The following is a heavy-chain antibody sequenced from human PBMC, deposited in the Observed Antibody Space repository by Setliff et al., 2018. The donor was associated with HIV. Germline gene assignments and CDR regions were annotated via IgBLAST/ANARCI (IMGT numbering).Heavy chain of an antibody. V-gene: IGHV4-39*07. Sequence: SETLSLTCSVSGGSVGSGSYYWGWIRQPPGKGPEWIGSLYYRGSTTYNPSLKSRVTMSVDTSKNQFSLRLSSVTAADTAVYYCARDQKGYSYGYFDSWGQGTLVTVSS. D-gene: IGHD5-18*01. CDR1: GGSVGSGSYY. CDR3: ARDQKGYSYGYFDS. J-gene: IGHJ4*02. CDR2: LYYRGST.